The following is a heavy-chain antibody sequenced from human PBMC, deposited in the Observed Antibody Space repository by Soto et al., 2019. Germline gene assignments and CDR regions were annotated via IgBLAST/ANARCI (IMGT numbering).Heavy chain of an antibody. CDR2: ISGSGGST. J-gene: IGHJ4*02. CDR1: GFTFSSYA. CDR3: EKDLVEWLLYFDY. D-gene: IGHD3-3*01. V-gene: IGHV3-23*01. Sequence: GGSLRLSCAASGFTFSSYAMSWVRQAPGKGLEWVSAISGSGGSTYYADSVKGRFTISRDNSKNTLYLQMNSLRAEDTAVYYCEKDLVEWLLYFDYWGQGTLVTVSS.